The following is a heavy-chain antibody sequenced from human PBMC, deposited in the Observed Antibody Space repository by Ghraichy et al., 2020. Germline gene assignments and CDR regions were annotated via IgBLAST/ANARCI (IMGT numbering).Heavy chain of an antibody. CDR2: ISYDGTNK. CDR3: AIDADSHCTSASCYTYFDY. CDR1: GFTFSSYG. Sequence: GGSLRLSCAASGFTFSSYGVHWVRQAPGRGLEWVAVISYDGTNKYYADSVKGRFTISRDNSKYTLYLLLNSLRPEDTAVYYCAIDADSHCTSASCYTYFDYWGRGTLVTVSS. J-gene: IGHJ4*02. D-gene: IGHD2-2*02. V-gene: IGHV3-30*03.